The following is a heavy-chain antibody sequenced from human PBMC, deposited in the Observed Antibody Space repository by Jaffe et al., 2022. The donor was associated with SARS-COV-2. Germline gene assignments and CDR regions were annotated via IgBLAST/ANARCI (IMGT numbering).Heavy chain of an antibody. J-gene: IGHJ4*02. CDR2: ISYDGSNK. CDR1: GFTFSSYG. Sequence: QVQLVESGGGVVQPGRSLRLSCAASGFTFSSYGMHWVRQAPGKGLEWVAVISYDGSNKYYADSVKGRFTISRDNSKNTLYLQMNSLRAEDTAVYYCVYGDYLNGYWGQGTLVTVSS. V-gene: IGHV3-30*03. D-gene: IGHD4-17*01. CDR3: VYGDYLNGY.